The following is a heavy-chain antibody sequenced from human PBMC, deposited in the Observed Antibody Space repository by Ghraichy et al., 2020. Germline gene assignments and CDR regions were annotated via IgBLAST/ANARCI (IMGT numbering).Heavy chain of an antibody. J-gene: IGHJ4*02. CDR3: ARRDQQLVYFFDY. Sequence: TLSLTCAVSGDSISNRHWWSWVRQPPGKGLEWIGEVYHSGSTNYNPSLKSRVTISVDNSKNQFSLRLNSVTPADTAVYYCARRDQQLVYFFDYWGQGTLVAVSS. CDR1: GDSISNRHW. V-gene: IGHV4-4*02. CDR2: VYHSGST. D-gene: IGHD6-13*01.